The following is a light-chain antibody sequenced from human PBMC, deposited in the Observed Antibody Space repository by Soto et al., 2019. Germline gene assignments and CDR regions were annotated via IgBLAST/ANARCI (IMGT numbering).Light chain of an antibody. CDR3: QQYGSSPRT. V-gene: IGKV1-39*01. CDR1: RSISRY. Sequence: DIQMTQSPSSLSASVGDRVNMTCRASRSISRYLSWYQQKPGKAPNLLIYAASSLQSGVQSRFSGAGSGTDFTLTIGNLHPEDFAVYYCQQYGSSPRTFGQGTKVEIK. CDR2: AAS. J-gene: IGKJ1*01.